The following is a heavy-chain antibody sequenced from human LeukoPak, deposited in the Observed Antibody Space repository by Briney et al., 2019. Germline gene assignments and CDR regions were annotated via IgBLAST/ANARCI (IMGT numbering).Heavy chain of an antibody. CDR3: AKDMYHYDSSGNDY. CDR2: ISGRGGST. Sequence: AGCLRLACAASRFTFSSISMSWVRQAPGKLLEWVSAISGRGGSTYYADSVKGRFTISRDNCKNTLYLQMHSLRAEDTSVYYCAKDMYHYDSSGNDYWGQGTLVTVSS. D-gene: IGHD3-22*01. V-gene: IGHV3-23*01. J-gene: IGHJ4*02. CDR1: RFTFSSIS.